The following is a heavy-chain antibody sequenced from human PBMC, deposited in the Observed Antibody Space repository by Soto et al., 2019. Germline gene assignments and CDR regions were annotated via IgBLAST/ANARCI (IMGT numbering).Heavy chain of an antibody. V-gene: IGHV1-69*13. Sequence: GASVKVSCKASGGTFSSYAISWVRQAPGQGLEWMGGIIPIFGTANYAQKFQGRVTITADESTSTAYMELSSLRSEDTAVYYCASTSTTVNYYYGMDVWGQGTTVTVSS. CDR2: IIPIFGTA. J-gene: IGHJ6*02. CDR1: GGTFSSYA. CDR3: ASTSTTVNYYYGMDV. D-gene: IGHD4-17*01.